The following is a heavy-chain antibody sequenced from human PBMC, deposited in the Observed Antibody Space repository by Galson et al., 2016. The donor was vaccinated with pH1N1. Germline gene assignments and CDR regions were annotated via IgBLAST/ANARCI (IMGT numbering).Heavy chain of an antibody. CDR1: GYTFPNYW. V-gene: IGHV5-51*01. D-gene: IGHD1-26*01. Sequence: QSGAEVKKPGESLKISCKGSGYTFPNYWITWVRQTPGKGLEWMGIINPANSNTTYSPSFQGQVTISADKSITTAYLQWSRLKASDTAMYYCARHFSFSCTGRRLGYYHGMDVWGQGTTVTVSS. CDR2: INPANSNT. CDR3: ARHFSFSCTGRRLGYYHGMDV. J-gene: IGHJ6*02.